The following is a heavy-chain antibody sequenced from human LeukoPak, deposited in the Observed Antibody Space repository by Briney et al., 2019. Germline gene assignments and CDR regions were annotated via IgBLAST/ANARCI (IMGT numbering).Heavy chain of an antibody. J-gene: IGHJ4*02. Sequence: GGSLRLSCAASGFTFSSYAMSWVRQAPGKGLEWVSAISGSGGSTYYANSVKGRFTISRDNSKNTLYLQMNSLRAEDTAVYYCANWYGYQGHHWGQGTLVTVSS. CDR1: GFTFSSYA. D-gene: IGHD5-18*01. V-gene: IGHV3-23*01. CDR3: ANWYGYQGHH. CDR2: ISGSGGST.